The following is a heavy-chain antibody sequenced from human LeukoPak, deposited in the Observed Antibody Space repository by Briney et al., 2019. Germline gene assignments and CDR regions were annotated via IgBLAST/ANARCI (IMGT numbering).Heavy chain of an antibody. V-gene: IGHV4-61*01. J-gene: IGHJ5*02. D-gene: IGHD2-15*01. CDR2: IYYSGST. CDR1: GGSVSSGSYY. CDR3: AREAVVAATKQYNWFDP. Sequence: SETLSLTCTVSGGSVSSGSYYWGWIRQPPGKGLEWIGYIYYSGSTNYNPSLKSRVTISVDTSKNQFSLKLSSVTAADTAVYYCAREAVVAATKQYNWFDPWGQGTLVTVSS.